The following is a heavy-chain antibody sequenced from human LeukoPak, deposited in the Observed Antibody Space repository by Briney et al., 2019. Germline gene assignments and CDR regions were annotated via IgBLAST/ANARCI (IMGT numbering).Heavy chain of an antibody. CDR3: ARHYRYCSGTSCSQEGWFDP. CDR1: GYSFTSYW. V-gene: IGHV5-51*01. CDR2: IYPGDSDT. D-gene: IGHD2-2*01. Sequence: RGESLKISCQGSGYSFTSYWIGWVRQLPGKGLEWMGIIYPGDSDTRYSPSFQGQVTISADKSISTAYLQWSSLKASDTAMYYCARHYRYCSGTSCSQEGWFDPWGQGTLVTVSP. J-gene: IGHJ5*02.